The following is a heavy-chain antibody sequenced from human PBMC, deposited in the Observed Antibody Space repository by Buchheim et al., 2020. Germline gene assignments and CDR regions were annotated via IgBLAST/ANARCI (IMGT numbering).Heavy chain of an antibody. CDR2: IYWNDDK. V-gene: IGHV2-5*01. CDR3: AQSQKVYYYDSSGYYNY. Sequence: QITLKESGPTLVKPTQTLTLTCTFSGFSLSTSGVGVGWIRQPPGKALEWLALIYWNDDKCYSPSLKSRLTITKDTSKNQVVLTMTNMDPVDTATYYCAQSQKVYYYDSSGYYNYWGQGTL. J-gene: IGHJ4*02. D-gene: IGHD3-22*01. CDR1: GFSLSTSGVG.